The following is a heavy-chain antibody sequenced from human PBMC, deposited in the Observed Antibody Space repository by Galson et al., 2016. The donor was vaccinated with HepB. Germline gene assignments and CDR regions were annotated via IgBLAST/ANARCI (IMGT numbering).Heavy chain of an antibody. J-gene: IGHJ6*03. CDR2: IAYDASNT. D-gene: IGHD2-8*02. CDR1: GFAFNSYT. CDR3: AKAMLKYWSIPLSYNMDV. V-gene: IGHV3-30*18. Sequence: SLRLSCAVSGFAFNSYTMHWVRQAPGQGLEWVAVIAYDASNTYYTDSVKGRFTISRDNSKNTLYLQMNGLRAEDTAVYYCAKAMLKYWSIPLSYNMDVWGKGTTVTVSS.